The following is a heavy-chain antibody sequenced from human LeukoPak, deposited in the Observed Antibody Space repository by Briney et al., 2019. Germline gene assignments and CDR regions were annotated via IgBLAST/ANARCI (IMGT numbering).Heavy chain of an antibody. V-gene: IGHV3-53*01. CDR1: GFTFSNAW. D-gene: IGHD4-17*01. Sequence: GGSLRLSCAASGFTFSNAWMNWVRQAPGKGLEWVSVIYSDGSTYYADSVKGRFTISRDNSKNTLYLQMNSLGAEDTAVYYCARDSPTVTSYYYGMDVWGQGTTVTVSS. J-gene: IGHJ6*02. CDR3: ARDSPTVTSYYYGMDV. CDR2: IYSDGST.